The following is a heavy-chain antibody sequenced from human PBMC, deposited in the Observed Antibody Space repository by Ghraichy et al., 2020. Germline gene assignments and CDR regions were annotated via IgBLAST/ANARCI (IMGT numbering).Heavy chain of an antibody. J-gene: IGHJ6*02. CDR1: GGSVSSGSYY. CDR3: ARDHVAGSPMGYYYYYGMDV. CDR2: IYYSGST. V-gene: IGHV4-61*01. D-gene: IGHD6-19*01. Sequence: SQTLSLTCTVSGGSVSSGSYYWSWIRQPPGKGLEWIGYIYYSGSTNYNPSLKSRVTISVDTCKNQFSLKLSSVTAADTAVYYCARDHVAGSPMGYYYYYGMDVWGQGTTVTVSS.